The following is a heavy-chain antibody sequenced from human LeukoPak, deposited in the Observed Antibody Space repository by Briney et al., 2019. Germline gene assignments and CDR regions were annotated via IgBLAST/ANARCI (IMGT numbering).Heavy chain of an antibody. CDR2: ISSSSSYI. Sequence: GGSRRLSCAASGFTFSSYSMNWVRQAPGKGLEWVSSISSSSSYIYYADSVKGRFTISRDNAKNSLYLQMNSLRAEDTAVYYCAKVGGLAAAGLEYWGQGTLVTVSS. J-gene: IGHJ4*02. CDR3: AKVGGLAAAGLEY. V-gene: IGHV3-21*01. CDR1: GFTFSSYS. D-gene: IGHD6-13*01.